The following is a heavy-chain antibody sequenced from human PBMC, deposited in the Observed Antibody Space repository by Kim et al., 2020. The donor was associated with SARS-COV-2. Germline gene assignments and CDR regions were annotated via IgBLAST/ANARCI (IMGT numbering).Heavy chain of an antibody. V-gene: IGHV3-74*01. J-gene: IGHJ4*02. CDR3: ARLLTSSSNSDY. D-gene: IGHD6-6*01. Sequence: YADSVKGRFTISRDNTKNTLYLQMNSLGAEDTAVYYCARLLTSSSNSDYWGQGTLVTVSS.